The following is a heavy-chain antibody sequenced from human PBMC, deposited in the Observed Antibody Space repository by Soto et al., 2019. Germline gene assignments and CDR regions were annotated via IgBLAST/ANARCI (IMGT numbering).Heavy chain of an antibody. J-gene: IGHJ4*02. CDR3: ARHIAVAGDLDY. CDR1: GYTFTSYG. CDR2: ISAYNGNT. Sequence: QVQLVQSGAEVKKPGASVTVSCKASGYTFTSYGISWVLQAPGQGLEWMGWISAYNGNTNSAQKLQGRVTMTTDTSTSTGYMELRSLRTDDTAVYYSARHIAVAGDLDYWGQGTLVTVSS. D-gene: IGHD6-19*01. V-gene: IGHV1-18*01.